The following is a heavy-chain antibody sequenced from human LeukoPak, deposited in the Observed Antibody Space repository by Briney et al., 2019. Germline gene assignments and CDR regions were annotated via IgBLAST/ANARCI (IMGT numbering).Heavy chain of an antibody. V-gene: IGHV3-11*04. CDR1: GFTFSDYY. J-gene: IGHJ4*02. D-gene: IGHD2-21*01. CDR3: ARDLHSDY. CDR2: ISNSGTTI. Sequence: GGSLRLSCAASGFTFSDYYMSWIRQVPGKGLEWISYISNSGTTIYYADSVKGRFTISRDNAKNSLYLQLNCLRAEDTAVYYRARDLHSDYWGQGTLVTVSS.